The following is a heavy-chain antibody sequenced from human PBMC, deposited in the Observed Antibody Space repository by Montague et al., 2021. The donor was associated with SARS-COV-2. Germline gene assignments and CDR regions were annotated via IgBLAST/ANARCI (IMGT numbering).Heavy chain of an antibody. J-gene: IGHJ4*02. CDR3: ARGARQGYGFRLGSFDS. Sequence: SETLSLTCAVYGGSLSGYYWAWIRKTPAKGLEWKGEINHSGSTNYNPSLKSRLTISVDTSKRQFSLKLSSVTAADTAVYYCARGARQGYGFRLGSFDSWGQGTLVTVSS. D-gene: IGHD3-10*01. V-gene: IGHV4-34*01. CDR1: GGSLSGYY. CDR2: INHSGST.